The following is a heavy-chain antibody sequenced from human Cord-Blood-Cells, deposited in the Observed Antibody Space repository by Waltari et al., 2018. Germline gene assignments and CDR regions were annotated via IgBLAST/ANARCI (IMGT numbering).Heavy chain of an antibody. V-gene: IGHV4-30-2*01. CDR1: GGSISSGGYS. CDR2: IYQSGST. J-gene: IGHJ6*02. D-gene: IGHD3-3*01. CDR3: ARDRKDFWSGYYYYYGMDV. Sequence: QLQLQESGSGLVKPSQTLSLTCAVSGGSISSGGYSWSWIRQPPGKGLEWIGYIYQSGSTYYHPSLKSRVTISVDRSKNQFSLKLSSVTAADTAVYYCARDRKDFWSGYYYYYGMDVWGQGTTVTVSS.